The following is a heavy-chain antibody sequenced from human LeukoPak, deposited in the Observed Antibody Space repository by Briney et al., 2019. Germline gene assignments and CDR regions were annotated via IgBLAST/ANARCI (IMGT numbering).Heavy chain of an antibody. V-gene: IGHV1-46*01. CDR3: ATGPTVTRLDY. CDR2: INPSAGST. D-gene: IGHD4-17*01. CDR1: GYTFTSYY. J-gene: IGHJ4*02. Sequence: ASVKVSWKASGYTFTSYYMHWVRQAPGQGLEWMGIINPSAGSTSYAQTFQGRVTMTRDTSTSTVYLELSSLTSEDTAVYYCATGPTVTRLDYWGQGTLVTVSS.